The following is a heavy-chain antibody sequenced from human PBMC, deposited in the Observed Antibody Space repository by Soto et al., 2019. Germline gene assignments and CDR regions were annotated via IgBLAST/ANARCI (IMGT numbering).Heavy chain of an antibody. CDR3: ARASAGFDY. CDR2: ISYDGSNK. V-gene: IGHV3-30*09. J-gene: IGHJ4*02. D-gene: IGHD3-10*01. Sequence: SLRLSCAASGFTFSSYAMHWVRQAPGKGLEWVAVISYDGSNKYYADSVKGRFAISRDNSKNTLYLQMNSLRAEDTAVYYCARASAGFDYWGQGTLVTVSS. CDR1: GFTFSSYA.